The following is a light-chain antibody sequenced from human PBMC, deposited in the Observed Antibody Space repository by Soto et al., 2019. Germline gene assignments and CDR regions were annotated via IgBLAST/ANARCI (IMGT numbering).Light chain of an antibody. J-gene: IGKJ3*01. CDR3: HQYGSSR. CDR1: QSVSSSY. V-gene: IGKV3-20*01. CDR2: GAS. Sequence: EIVLTQSPGTLSLSPGERATLSCRASQSVSSSYLAWYQQKPGQAPRLLIYGASSRATGIPDRFSGSGSGTDFTLTISRLEPEDCAVYYCHQYGSSRFGPGTKVDIK.